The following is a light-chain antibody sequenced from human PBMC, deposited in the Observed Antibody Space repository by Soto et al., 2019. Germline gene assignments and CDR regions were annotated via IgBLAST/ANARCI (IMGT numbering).Light chain of an antibody. CDR1: QDISNY. V-gene: IGKV1-33*01. CDR3: QQYDLEIT. CDR2: DAS. Sequence: DIQMTQSPSSLSASVGDRVTITCQASQDISNYLNWYQQKPGKAPKLLIYDASNLETGVPSRFSGSGSGTDFTFTISSLQPEDIATYYCQQYDLEITFGGGTQVEIK. J-gene: IGKJ4*01.